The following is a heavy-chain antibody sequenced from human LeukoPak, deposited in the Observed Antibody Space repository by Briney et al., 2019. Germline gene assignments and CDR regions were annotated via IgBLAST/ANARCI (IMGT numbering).Heavy chain of an antibody. J-gene: IGHJ6*02. CDR1: GYTFTVYY. CDR3: ARESPYVYGDYSNGMDV. Sequence: GASVKVSCKASGYTFTVYYMHWVRQAPGQGLEWMGWINPNSGGTNYAQKFQGWVTMTRDTSISTAYMELSRLRSDDTAVYYCARESPYVYGDYSNGMDVWGQGTTVTVSS. V-gene: IGHV1-2*04. CDR2: INPNSGGT. D-gene: IGHD4-17*01.